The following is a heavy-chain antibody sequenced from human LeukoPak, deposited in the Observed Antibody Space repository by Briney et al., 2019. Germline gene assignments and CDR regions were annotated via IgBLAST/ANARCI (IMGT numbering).Heavy chain of an antibody. CDR1: GYTFTGYY. CDR2: INPNSGGT. V-gene: IGHV1-2*02. CDR3: ARGGEFGELCDY. D-gene: IGHD3-10*01. J-gene: IGHJ4*02. Sequence: ASVKVSCKASGYTFTGYYMHWVRQAPGQGLEWMGWINPNSGGTNYAQKFQGGVTMTRETSISTAYMELSRLRSDDTAVYYCARGGEFGELCDYWGQGTLVTVSS.